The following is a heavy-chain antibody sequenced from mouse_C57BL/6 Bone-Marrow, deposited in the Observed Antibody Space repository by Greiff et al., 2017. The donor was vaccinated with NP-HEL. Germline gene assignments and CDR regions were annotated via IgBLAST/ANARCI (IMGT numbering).Heavy chain of an antibody. V-gene: IGHV14-2*01. D-gene: IGHD1-1*01. Sequence: VQLQHSLSYLFNPFSSFKFSCTASGFNIKDYYMHWVKQRTEQGLEWIGRIDPEDGETKYAPKFQGKATITADTSSNTAYLQLSSLTSEDTAVYYCARSPYYYGSSYYFDYWGQGTTLTVSS. J-gene: IGHJ2*01. CDR2: IDPEDGET. CDR3: ARSPYYYGSSYYFDY. CDR1: GFNIKDYY.